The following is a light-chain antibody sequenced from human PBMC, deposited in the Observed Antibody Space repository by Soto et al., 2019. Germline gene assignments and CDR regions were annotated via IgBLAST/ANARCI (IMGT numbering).Light chain of an antibody. V-gene: IGKV3-20*01. Sequence: EIVLTQSPGTLSLSPGERATLSCRASQSVSSTYLAWYQQNPGQAPRLLIYGASSRATGIPDRFSGSGSGTDFTLTIRRLEPEDFGVYFCQQYGSSSYPFGQGTKLEIK. CDR3: QQYGSSSYP. CDR2: GAS. CDR1: QSVSSTY. J-gene: IGKJ2*01.